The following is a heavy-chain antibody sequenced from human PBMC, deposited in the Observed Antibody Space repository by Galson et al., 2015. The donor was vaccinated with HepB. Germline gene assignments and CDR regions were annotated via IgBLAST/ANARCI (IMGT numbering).Heavy chain of an antibody. J-gene: IGHJ4*02. D-gene: IGHD1-1*01. CDR3: ARNPSPGAPCFDY. Sequence: SVKVSCKASGYTFTGYYMHWVRQAPGQGLEWMGWINPNSGGTNYAQKFRGWVTMTRDTSISTAYMELSRLRSDDTAVYYCARNPSPGAPCFDYWGQGTLVTVSS. CDR2: INPNSGGT. V-gene: IGHV1-2*04. CDR1: GYTFTGYY.